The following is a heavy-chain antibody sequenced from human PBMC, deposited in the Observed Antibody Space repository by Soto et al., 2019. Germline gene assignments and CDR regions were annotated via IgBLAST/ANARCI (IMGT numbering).Heavy chain of an antibody. CDR2: IRSKANSYAT. J-gene: IGHJ4*02. D-gene: IGHD3-3*01. CDR3: TADLPTFIPQVDS. CDR1: GFTFSGSA. V-gene: IGHV3-73*01. Sequence: GGSLRLSCAASGFTFSGSAMHWVRQASGKGLEWVGRIRSKANSYATAYAASVKGRFTISRDDSKNTPYLQMNSLKTEDTAVYFCTADLPTFIPQVDSWGQGTLVTVSS.